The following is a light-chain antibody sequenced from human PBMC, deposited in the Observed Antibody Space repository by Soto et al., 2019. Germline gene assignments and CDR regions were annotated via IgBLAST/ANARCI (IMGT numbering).Light chain of an antibody. CDR1: SSDVGGYNY. CDR3: CSYADSNTWV. V-gene: IGLV2-11*01. J-gene: IGLJ3*02. Sequence: QSALTQPRSVSGSPGQSVTISCTGTSSDVGGYNYVSWYQQHPGKAPKLMIYDVSKRPSGVPDRFSGSKSGNTASLTISGLQAEDEADYYCCSYADSNTWVFGGGTKLTVL. CDR2: DVS.